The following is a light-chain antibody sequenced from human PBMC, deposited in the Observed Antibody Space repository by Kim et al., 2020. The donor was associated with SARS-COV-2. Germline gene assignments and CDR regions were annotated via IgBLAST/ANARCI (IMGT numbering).Light chain of an antibody. CDR1: SSDVGDYNY. Sequence: QSALTQPASVSGSPGQSITISCTGTSSDVGDYNYVSWYQQHPGKAPKLMIYDVSKRPSGVSNRFSGSKSGNTASLTISGLQAEDEADYYCSSYTSSTTVFGTGTKVTVL. J-gene: IGLJ1*01. CDR2: DVS. CDR3: SSYTSSTTV. V-gene: IGLV2-14*01.